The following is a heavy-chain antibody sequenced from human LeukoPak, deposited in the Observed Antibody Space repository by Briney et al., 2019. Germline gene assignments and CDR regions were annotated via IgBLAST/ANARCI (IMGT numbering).Heavy chain of an antibody. J-gene: IGHJ3*02. Sequence: PGGSLRLSCAASGFSFSSYEMNWVRQAPGSGLEWVSYISSSGTTIYYADSVKGRFTISRDNAKNSLSLQMNSLRAEETAVYYCARDPNSYDSSGSTGVFDIWGQGTMVTVSS. CDR2: ISSSGTTI. CDR1: GFSFSSYE. V-gene: IGHV3-48*03. D-gene: IGHD3-22*01. CDR3: ARDPNSYDSSGSTGVFDI.